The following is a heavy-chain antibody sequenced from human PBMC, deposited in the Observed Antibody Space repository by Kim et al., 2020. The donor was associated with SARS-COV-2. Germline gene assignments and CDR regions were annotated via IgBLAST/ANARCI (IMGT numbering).Heavy chain of an antibody. CDR3: ARDANMVFFDY. Sequence: GGSLRLSCVASGFNFISHTINWVRQAPGKGLEWVSYISSDYANIYYADSVKGRFTISRDNTKNSVYLQVDSLRAEDTAVYYCARDANMVFFDYWGLGTLVTVSS. CDR1: GFNFISHT. J-gene: IGHJ4*02. CDR2: ISSDYANI. D-gene: IGHD2-8*01. V-gene: IGHV3-21*06.